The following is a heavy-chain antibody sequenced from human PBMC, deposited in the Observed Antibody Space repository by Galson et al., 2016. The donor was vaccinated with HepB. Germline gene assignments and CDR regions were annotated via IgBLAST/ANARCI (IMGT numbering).Heavy chain of an antibody. D-gene: IGHD4-23*01. V-gene: IGHV4-31*03. Sequence: CTVSGGSISSGGYYWSWIRQHPGKGLEWIGYIYYSGSTYYNPSLKSRVTISVDTSKNQFSLKLSSVTAADTAVYYCARMSGGNLRFDPWGQGTLVTVSS. J-gene: IGHJ5*02. CDR1: GGSISSGGYY. CDR3: ARMSGGNLRFDP. CDR2: IYYSGST.